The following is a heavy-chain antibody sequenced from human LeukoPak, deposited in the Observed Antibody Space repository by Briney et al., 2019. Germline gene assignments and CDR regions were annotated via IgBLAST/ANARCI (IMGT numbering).Heavy chain of an antibody. Sequence: TASETLSLTCTVSSGSISTSNYYWGWVRQPPGKALEWIGNIFYSGSTYYSPSLKSRVTISLDTSRNQFSLKLNSVTAADTAVYYCARDFSSSSTVYYYYYMDVWGKGTTVTVSS. CDR2: IFYSGST. J-gene: IGHJ6*03. D-gene: IGHD6-6*01. CDR3: ARDFSSSSTVYYYYYMDV. V-gene: IGHV4-39*07. CDR1: SGSISTSNYY.